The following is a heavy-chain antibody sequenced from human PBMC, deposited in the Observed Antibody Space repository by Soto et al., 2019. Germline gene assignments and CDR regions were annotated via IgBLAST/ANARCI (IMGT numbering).Heavy chain of an antibody. J-gene: IGHJ5*02. CDR3: AIGGSSDWDSTYFDP. D-gene: IGHD6-19*01. CDR1: GFVFTSYA. Sequence: ESGGGVVQPGKSLRLSCAASGFVFTSYAIHWVRQAPGKGLEWVALISYNGINKYYADSVKGRFTISRDNSNNTLYLQMNSLRGEDTAMSYCAIGGSSDWDSTYFDPWGQGTLVTVSS. V-gene: IGHV3-30-3*01. CDR2: ISYNGINK.